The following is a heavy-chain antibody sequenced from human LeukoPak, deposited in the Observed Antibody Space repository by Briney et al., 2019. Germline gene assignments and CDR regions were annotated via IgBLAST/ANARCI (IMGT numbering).Heavy chain of an antibody. CDR1: GGSISSSSYY. D-gene: IGHD3-22*01. V-gene: IGHV4-39*01. CDR3: ACGDYYDSSGPYAFDS. J-gene: IGHJ3*02. CDR2: IYYSGST. Sequence: PSETLSLTCTVSGGSISSSSYYWGWIRQPPGKGLEWIGSIYYSGSTYYNPSLKSRVTISVDTSKNQFSLKLSSVTAADTAVYYCACGDYYDSSGPYAFDSWGQWTMVTVFS.